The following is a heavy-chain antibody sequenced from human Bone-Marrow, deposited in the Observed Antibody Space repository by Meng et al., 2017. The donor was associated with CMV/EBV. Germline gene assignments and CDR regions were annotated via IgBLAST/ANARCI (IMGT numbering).Heavy chain of an antibody. Sequence: GESLKISCKGSGYSFTDYWIGWVRQMPGKGLEWMGIIYPGNSDTRQSPSFQGQVTISADRSTDTAYLQWSSLKASDTAMYYCARRRIAAAGSSDAFDIWGQGTMVTVSS. CDR2: IYPGNSDT. J-gene: IGHJ3*02. CDR1: GYSFTDYW. D-gene: IGHD6-13*01. V-gene: IGHV5-51*01. CDR3: ARRRIAAAGSSDAFDI.